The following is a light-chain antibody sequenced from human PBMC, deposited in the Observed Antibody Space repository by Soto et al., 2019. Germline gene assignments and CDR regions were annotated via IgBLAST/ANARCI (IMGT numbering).Light chain of an antibody. Sequence: QLVLTQSPSASASLGASVKLTCTLSSGHSSYAIAWHQQQPEKGPRYLMKVNSDGSHSKGDGIPDRFSGSSSAAERYLTISSLQSEDEADYYCQTWGTGIQVFGTGTKLTVL. CDR3: QTWGTGIQV. CDR1: SGHSSYA. J-gene: IGLJ1*01. CDR2: VNSDGSH. V-gene: IGLV4-69*01.